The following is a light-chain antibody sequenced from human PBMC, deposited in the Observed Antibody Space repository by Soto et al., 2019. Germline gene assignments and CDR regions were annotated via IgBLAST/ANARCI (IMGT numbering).Light chain of an antibody. CDR1: QSVSSN. J-gene: IGKJ3*01. Sequence: EIVMTQSPATLSVSPGERDTLSCRASQSVSSNLAWYQQKPGQAPRLLIYGASTRATGIPARFSGSGSGTEFTLTISSLHSEDFAVYYCQQYNNLPFPFGPGPKVAIK. CDR2: GAS. CDR3: QQYNNLPFP. V-gene: IGKV3-15*01.